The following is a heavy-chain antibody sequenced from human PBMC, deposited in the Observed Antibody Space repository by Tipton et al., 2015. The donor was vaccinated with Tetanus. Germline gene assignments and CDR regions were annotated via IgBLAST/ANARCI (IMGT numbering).Heavy chain of an antibody. CDR1: GGSLRSGDHY. CDR3: VRGRGLGEYSFGFEY. Sequence: TLSLTCTVSGGSLRSGDHYWSWIRQPPGKGLEWIGYVYYTGSTNHNPSLKSRVTISMDRSKNQISLQLTSVTAADTAVYFCVRGRGLGEYSFGFEYWGPGVLVTVSS. CDR2: VYYTGST. D-gene: IGHD4-11*01. V-gene: IGHV4-61*08. J-gene: IGHJ4*02.